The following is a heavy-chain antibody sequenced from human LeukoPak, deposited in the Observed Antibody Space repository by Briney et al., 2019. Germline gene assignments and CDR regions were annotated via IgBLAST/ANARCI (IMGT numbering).Heavy chain of an antibody. Sequence: APVKVSCKASGYTFTSYGIRCVRQAPGHGLEWRGIINPSGGSTSYAQKLQGRVTMTRHTSESTVYMDVRRVRCEDRAVYYCARESQCDGSGSDYYFDYWGQGPLVTVSS. CDR2: INPSGGST. V-gene: IGHV1-46*01. D-gene: IGHD3-10*01. CDR3: ARESQCDGSGSDYYFDY. J-gene: IGHJ4*02. CDR1: GYTFTSYG.